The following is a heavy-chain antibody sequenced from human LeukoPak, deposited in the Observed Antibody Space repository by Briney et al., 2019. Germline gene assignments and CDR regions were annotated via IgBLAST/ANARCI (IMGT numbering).Heavy chain of an antibody. CDR1: GYTFTGYY. Sequence: GASVKVSCKASGYTFTGYYMHWVRQAPGQGLEWMGWINPNSGGTNYAQKFQGRVTMTRDTSISTAYMELSRLRSDDTAVYYCAREAGTYSSGWYVDYWGQGTLVTVS. D-gene: IGHD6-19*01. CDR3: AREAGTYSSGWYVDY. J-gene: IGHJ4*02. CDR2: INPNSGGT. V-gene: IGHV1-2*02.